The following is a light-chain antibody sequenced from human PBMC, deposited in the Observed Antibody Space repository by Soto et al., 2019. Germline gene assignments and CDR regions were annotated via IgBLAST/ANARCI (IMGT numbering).Light chain of an antibody. Sequence: DIQMTQSPSSLSASVGERVTITCRASQSISSYLNWYQQKPGKAPKLLIYAASSLQSGIPSRFSGSGSGTDFTLTISSLQPEDFATYYCRQSYSTPPITFGQGTRLEIK. CDR1: QSISSY. CDR3: RQSYSTPPIT. V-gene: IGKV1-39*01. J-gene: IGKJ5*01. CDR2: AAS.